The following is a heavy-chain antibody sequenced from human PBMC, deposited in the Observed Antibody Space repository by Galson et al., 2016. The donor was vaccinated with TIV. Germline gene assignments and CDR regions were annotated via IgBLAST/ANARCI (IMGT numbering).Heavy chain of an antibody. Sequence: SLRLSCASSGLAVGSNYMTWVRQAPGKGLEWVSLISDAGNTYYSKSVRGRFTISRDNSRNTLDLQMTGLRAEDTAVYYCARDRVVDAYYYYYYYGMDVWGQGTTVTVSS. CDR1: GLAVGSNY. V-gene: IGHV3-66*02. D-gene: IGHD3-10*01. CDR2: ISDAGNT. J-gene: IGHJ6*02. CDR3: ARDRVVDAYYYYYYYGMDV.